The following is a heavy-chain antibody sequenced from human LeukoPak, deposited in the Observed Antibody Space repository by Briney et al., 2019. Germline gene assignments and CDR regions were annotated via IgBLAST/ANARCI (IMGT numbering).Heavy chain of an antibody. V-gene: IGHV1-18*01. CDR2: IYTYNGNI. J-gene: IGHJ4*02. D-gene: IGHD3-3*01. CDR1: GYTFTSYG. CDR3: ARRSGVGYIDY. Sequence: ASVKVSCKASGYTFTSYGVSWVRQAPGQGLEWMGWIYTYNGNINYAQKFQGRVTMTTDTSTSTAYMELRSLRSDDTAVYYCARRSGVGYIDYWGQGTLVTVSS.